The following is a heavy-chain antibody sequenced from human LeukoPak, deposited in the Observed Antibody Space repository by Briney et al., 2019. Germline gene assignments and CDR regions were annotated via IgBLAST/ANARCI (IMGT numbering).Heavy chain of an antibody. V-gene: IGHV1-2*02. D-gene: IGHD2-2*01. CDR1: GYIFTDYY. CDR3: ARLDIVVVPAALYYYGMDV. Sequence: ASVKVSCKASGYIFTDYYMHWVRQAPGQGLEWMGWINPNSGGTNYAQKFQGRVTMTRDTSISTAYMELSRLRSDDTAVYYCARLDIVVVPAALYYYGMDVRGQGTTVTVSS. J-gene: IGHJ6*02. CDR2: INPNSGGT.